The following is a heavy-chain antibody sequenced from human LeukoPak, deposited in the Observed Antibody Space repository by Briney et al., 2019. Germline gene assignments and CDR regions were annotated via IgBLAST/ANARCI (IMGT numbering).Heavy chain of an antibody. D-gene: IGHD6-19*01. Sequence: GASVKVSCKASGGTFSSYAISWVRQAPGQGLEWMGGIIPIFGTANYAQKFRGRVTITADESTSTAYMELSSLRSEDTAVYYCATNLYSSGWSLDYWGQGTLVTVSS. CDR3: ATNLYSSGWSLDY. V-gene: IGHV1-69*13. CDR1: GGTFSSYA. J-gene: IGHJ4*02. CDR2: IIPIFGTA.